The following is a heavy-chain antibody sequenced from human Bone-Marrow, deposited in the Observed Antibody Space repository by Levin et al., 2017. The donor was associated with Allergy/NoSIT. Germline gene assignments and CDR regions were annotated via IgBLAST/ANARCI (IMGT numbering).Heavy chain of an antibody. CDR2: ITSSPSHI. J-gene: IGHJ6*02. CDR3: ARDRIYGILRNYGMDV. V-gene: IGHV3-21*06. CDR1: GFTFSLFG. D-gene: IGHD3-3*02. Sequence: GESLKISCTASGFTFSLFGMNWVRQAPGKGLEWVPSITSSPSHIYYADSVKGRFTISRDNAKNSLYLQMNSLRVEDTAVYYCARDRIYGILRNYGMDVWGQGTTVTVSS.